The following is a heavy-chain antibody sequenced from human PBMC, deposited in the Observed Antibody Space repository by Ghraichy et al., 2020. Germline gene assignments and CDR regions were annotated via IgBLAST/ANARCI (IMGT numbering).Heavy chain of an antibody. CDR3: ARMSGYCSGGSCYSDYYYGMDV. V-gene: IGHV1-2*04. Sequence: ASVKVSCKASGYTFTGYYMHWVRQAPGQGLEWMGWINPNSGGTNYAQKFQGWVTMTRDTSISTAYMELSRLRSDDTAVYYCARMSGYCSGGSCYSDYYYGMDVWGQGTTVTVTS. J-gene: IGHJ6*02. CDR1: GYTFTGYY. CDR2: INPNSGGT. D-gene: IGHD2-15*01.